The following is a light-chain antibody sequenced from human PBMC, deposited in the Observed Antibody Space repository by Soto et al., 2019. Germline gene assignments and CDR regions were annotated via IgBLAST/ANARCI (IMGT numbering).Light chain of an antibody. Sequence: DIQMTQSPSSLSASVGDRVTITCQASQDINKYLHWYQQKPGKAPKLLIYDASILETGVPSRFSGSGSGTHFAFTISSLQPEDIATYYCQQSDDLPTFGGGTRVEIK. CDR2: DAS. CDR1: QDINKY. V-gene: IGKV1-33*01. CDR3: QQSDDLPT. J-gene: IGKJ4*01.